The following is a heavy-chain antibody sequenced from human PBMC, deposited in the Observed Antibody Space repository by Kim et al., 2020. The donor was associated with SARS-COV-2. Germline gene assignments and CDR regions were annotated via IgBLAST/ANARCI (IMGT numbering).Heavy chain of an antibody. CDR2: ISYDGSNK. J-gene: IGHJ4*02. CDR3: AKDRLYFVEMATTQGVALGY. V-gene: IGHV3-30*18. D-gene: IGHD5-12*01. Sequence: GGSLRLSCAASGFTFSSYGMHWVRQAPGKGLEWVAVISYDGSNKYYADSVKGRFTISRDNSKNTLYLQMNSLRAEDTAVYYCAKDRLYFVEMATTQGVALGYWGQGTLVTVSS. CDR1: GFTFSSYG.